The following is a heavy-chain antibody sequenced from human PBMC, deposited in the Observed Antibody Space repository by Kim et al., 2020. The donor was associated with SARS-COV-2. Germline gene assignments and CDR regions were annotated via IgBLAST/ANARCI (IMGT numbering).Heavy chain of an antibody. CDR3: TTRPVLRFLEWSFDY. D-gene: IGHD3-3*01. CDR2: IKSKTDGGTT. J-gene: IGHJ4*02. V-gene: IGHV3-15*01. Sequence: GGSLRLSCAASGFTFSNAWMSWVRQAPGKGLEWVGRIKSKTDGGTTDYAAPVKGRFTISRDDSKNTLYLQMNSLKIEDTAVYYCTTRPVLRFLEWSFDYWGQGTLVTVSS. CDR1: GFTFSNAW.